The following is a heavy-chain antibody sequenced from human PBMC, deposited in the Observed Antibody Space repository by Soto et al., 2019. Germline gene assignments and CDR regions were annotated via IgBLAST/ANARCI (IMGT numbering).Heavy chain of an antibody. CDR3: AREMGYCSGGSCYPPFDYGDPFDY. Sequence: WASVKVSCKASGGTFSSYAISWVRQAPGQGLEWMGGIIPIFGTANYAQKFQGRVTITADESTSTAYMELSSLRSEDTAVYYCAREMGYCSGGSCYPPFDYGDPFDYWGQGTLVTVSS. J-gene: IGHJ4*02. V-gene: IGHV1-69*13. CDR1: GGTFSSYA. CDR2: IIPIFGTA. D-gene: IGHD2-15*01.